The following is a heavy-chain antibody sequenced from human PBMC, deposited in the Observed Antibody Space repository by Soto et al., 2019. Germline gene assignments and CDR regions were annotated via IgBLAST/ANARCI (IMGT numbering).Heavy chain of an antibody. V-gene: IGHV1-69*02. J-gene: IGHJ4*01. D-gene: IGHD3-16*02. CDR1: GGTFSSYT. CDR2: IRPILCIA. Sequence: QVQLVQSGAEVKKPGSSVKVSCKASGGTFSSYTISWVRLAPGQGLEWMGRIRPILCIANYAQKFQGRFRIAPEQSTSRAYKELSSLKSEERAVYYCSRADWGSYRYYFDYGGQGTLGTLFS. CDR3: SRADWGSYRYYFDY.